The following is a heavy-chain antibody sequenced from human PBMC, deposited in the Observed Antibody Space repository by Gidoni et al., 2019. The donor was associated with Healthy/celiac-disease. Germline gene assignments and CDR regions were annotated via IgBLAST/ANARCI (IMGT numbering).Heavy chain of an antibody. J-gene: IGHJ4*02. CDR2: IWYEGNNK. D-gene: IGHD3-16*01. CDR3: ARGGSYIDY. V-gene: IGHV3-33*01. Sequence: QVQLVESGGGVVQPGRSLRLSCAASGFTFRSYGMHWVRQATGKGLEWVAVIWYEGNNKYYADSVKGRFTISRDNSKNTLYLQMNSLRAEDTAVYYCARGGSYIDYWGQGTLVTVSS. CDR1: GFTFRSYG.